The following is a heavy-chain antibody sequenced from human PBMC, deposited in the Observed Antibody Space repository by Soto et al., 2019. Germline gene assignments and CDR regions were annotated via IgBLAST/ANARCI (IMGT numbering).Heavy chain of an antibody. D-gene: IGHD2-8*01. CDR2: IYKSATT. CDR3: ARGRYCINGRCFQKWFDS. V-gene: IGHV4-30-4*01. J-gene: IGHJ5*01. CDR1: GDSISNLDYF. Sequence: SETLSLTCSVSGDSISNLDYFWAWIRQPPGQALEYIGYIYKSATTYYNPSFESRVAISVDTSKSQFSLNVTSVTAADTAVYFCARGRYCINGRCFQKWFDSWGQGALVTVSS.